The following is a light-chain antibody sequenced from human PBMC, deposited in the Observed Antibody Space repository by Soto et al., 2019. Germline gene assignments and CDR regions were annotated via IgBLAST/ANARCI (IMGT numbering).Light chain of an antibody. CDR3: QQYNNWPLT. J-gene: IGKJ5*01. CDR2: DIS. CDR1: QTVSRN. Sequence: EVVMTQSPATLSVSPGERATLSCRASQTVSRNLAWYQQRPGQAPRLLIYDISNRATGVPARFSGSGSETEFTLTISSLQSGDFALYYCQQYNNWPLTFGQGTRLEIK. V-gene: IGKV3-15*01.